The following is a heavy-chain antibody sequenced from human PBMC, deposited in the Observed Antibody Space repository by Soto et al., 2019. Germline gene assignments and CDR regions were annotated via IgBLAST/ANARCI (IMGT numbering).Heavy chain of an antibody. Sequence: GGSLRLSCAASGFTFGIHAMSWVRQAPGKGLEWVSIIGGIGQYTFYADSVKGRFTFSRDNSKNTMYLEMNNLRAEDTAIYFCAKGGTSHIYGIDVWGPGTTVTVSS. CDR1: GFTFGIHA. D-gene: IGHD3-16*01. V-gene: IGHV3-23*01. CDR3: AKGGTSHIYGIDV. J-gene: IGHJ6*02. CDR2: IGGIGQYT.